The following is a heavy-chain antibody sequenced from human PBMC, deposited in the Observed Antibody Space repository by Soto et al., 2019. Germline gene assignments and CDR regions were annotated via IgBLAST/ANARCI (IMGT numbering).Heavy chain of an antibody. Sequence: QVQLQESGPGLVKPSQTLSLTCTVSGGSISSGDYYWSWIRQHPGKGLEWIGYIYHSGSTYYNPPXXXRXXISVPTSKNQFSLKLSSVTAADTAVYSCARGPYGDYVDFDYWGQGTLVTVSS. J-gene: IGHJ4*02. CDR2: IYHSGST. CDR3: ARGPYGDYVDFDY. V-gene: IGHV4-31*03. CDR1: GGSISSGDYY. D-gene: IGHD4-17*01.